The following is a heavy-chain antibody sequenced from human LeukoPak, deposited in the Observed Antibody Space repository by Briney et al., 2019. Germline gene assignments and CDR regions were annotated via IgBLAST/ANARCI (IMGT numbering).Heavy chain of an antibody. CDR3: ARGRGYGYGQVDY. J-gene: IGHJ4*02. D-gene: IGHD5-18*01. CDR2: ISSSSSYI. V-gene: IGHV3-21*01. CDR1: GFTFSSYS. Sequence: GGSLRLSCAASGFTFSSYSMNWVRQAPGKGLEWVSSISSSSSYIYYADSVKGRFTISRDNAKNSLYLQMNSLRAEDTAVYYCARGRGYGYGQVDYWGQGTLVTASS.